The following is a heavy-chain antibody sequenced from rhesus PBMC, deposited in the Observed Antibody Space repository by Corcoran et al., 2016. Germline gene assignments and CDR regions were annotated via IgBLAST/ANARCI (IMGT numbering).Heavy chain of an antibody. CDR3: AREGGYSSGWVDY. J-gene: IGHJ4*01. V-gene: IGHV4-122*02. CDR1: GYSISSGYG. Sequence: QLQLQESGPGLVKPSETLSLTCAVSGYSISSGYGWSWIRQPPGKGLEWIGYISYSGSTSYNPSPKSRVTISRDTSKNQFSLKLSSVTAADTAVYYCAREGGYSSGWVDYWGQGVLVTVSS. D-gene: IGHD6-31*01. CDR2: ISYSGST.